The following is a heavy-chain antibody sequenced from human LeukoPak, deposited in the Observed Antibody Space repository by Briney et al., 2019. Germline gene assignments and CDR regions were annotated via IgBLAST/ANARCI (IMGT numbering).Heavy chain of an antibody. CDR3: AKGGSTRSWFWVD. J-gene: IGHJ4*02. V-gene: IGHV1-69*13. Sequence: WASVKVSCKASGGTFSSYAISWVRQAPGQGLEWMGGIIPIFGTANYAQKFQGRVTITADESTSTAYMELSSLRSEDTAVYYCAKGGSTRSWFWVDWGQGTLVTVSS. CDR2: IIPIFGTA. D-gene: IGHD3-16*01. CDR1: GGTFSSYA.